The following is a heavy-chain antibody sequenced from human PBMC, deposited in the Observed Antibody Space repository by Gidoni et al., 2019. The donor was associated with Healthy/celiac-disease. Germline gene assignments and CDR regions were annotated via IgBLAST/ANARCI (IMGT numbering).Heavy chain of an antibody. V-gene: IGHV3-11*01. D-gene: IGHD3-3*01. CDR2: ISSSGSAI. Sequence: QVQLVESGGGLVKPGGSLRLSRAASGFTFSDYYLSWIRQAPGKGLEWVSYISSSGSAIYYADSVKGRFTISRDNAKNSLYLQMNSLRAEDTAVYYCARDEDDFWSGYSPPYYGMDVWGQGPRSPSP. J-gene: IGHJ6*02. CDR1: GFTFSDYY. CDR3: ARDEDDFWSGYSPPYYGMDV.